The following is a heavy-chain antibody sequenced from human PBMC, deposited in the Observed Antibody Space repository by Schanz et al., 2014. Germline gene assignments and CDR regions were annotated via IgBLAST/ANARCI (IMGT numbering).Heavy chain of an antibody. V-gene: IGHV3-74*02. D-gene: IGHD3-10*01. CDR3: AKGRFGELSAFDI. CDR1: GFTFSSHW. Sequence: EVQLLESGGGLVQPGGSLRLSCAASGFTFSSHWMHWVRQDPGKGLVWVARINSVGSNTDYADSVKGRFTISRDNAKRSLFLQMNSLRVEDTAVYYCAKGRFGELSAFDIWGQGTMVTVSS. J-gene: IGHJ3*02. CDR2: INSVGSNT.